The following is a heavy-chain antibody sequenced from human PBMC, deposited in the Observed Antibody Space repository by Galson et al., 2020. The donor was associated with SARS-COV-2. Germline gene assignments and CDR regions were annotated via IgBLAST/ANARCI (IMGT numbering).Heavy chain of an antibody. CDR2: ISWNSGSI. CDR1: GFTFDDYA. CDR3: AKDPTGFHV. V-gene: IGHV3-9*01. J-gene: IGHJ4*02. Sequence: SLKISCAASGFTFDDYAMHWVRQAPGKGLEWVSGISWNSGSIGYADSVKGRFTISRDNAKNSLYLQMNSLRAEDTALYYCAKDPTGFHVWGQGTLVTVSS.